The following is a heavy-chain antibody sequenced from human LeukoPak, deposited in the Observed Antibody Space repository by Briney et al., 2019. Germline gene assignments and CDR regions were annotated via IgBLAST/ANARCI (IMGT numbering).Heavy chain of an antibody. CDR3: AKDPLLPDSSGYYRSQYYFDY. J-gene: IGHJ4*02. CDR2: IRYDGSNK. V-gene: IGHV3-30*02. Sequence: GGSLRLSCAASGFTFSSYGMHWVRQAPGKGLEWVAFIRYDGSNKYYADSVKGRFTISRDNSKNTLYLQMNSLRAEDTAVYYCAKDPLLPDSSGYYRSQYYFDYWGQGTLVTVSS. D-gene: IGHD3-22*01. CDR1: GFTFSSYG.